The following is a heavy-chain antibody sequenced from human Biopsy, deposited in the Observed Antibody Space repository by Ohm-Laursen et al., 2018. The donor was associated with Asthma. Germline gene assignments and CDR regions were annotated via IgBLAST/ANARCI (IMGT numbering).Heavy chain of an antibody. Sequence: LRLSCAASGFAVSRNHMFWVRQAPGKGLEWVSVIYSGGTSHTADSVRGRFTISRDYSKNTLYLQMHSLRAKDTAVYYCARGDSSNWSHYYFDYWGQGTLVTVSS. CDR2: IYSGGTS. CDR3: ARGDSSNWSHYYFDY. V-gene: IGHV3-53*01. D-gene: IGHD3-22*01. CDR1: GFAVSRNH. J-gene: IGHJ4*02.